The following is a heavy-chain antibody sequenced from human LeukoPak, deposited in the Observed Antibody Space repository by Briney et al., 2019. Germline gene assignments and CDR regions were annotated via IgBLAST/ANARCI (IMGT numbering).Heavy chain of an antibody. D-gene: IGHD2-2*01. CDR2: ISYDGSNK. Sequence: GGSLRLSCAASGFSFSNYGMHWVRQAPGKGLEWVAVISYDGSNKYYADSVKGRFTISRDNSKNTLYLQMNSLRAEDTAVYYCARGGIVVVPAALDIWGQGTMVTVSS. CDR1: GFSFSNYG. J-gene: IGHJ3*02. V-gene: IGHV3-30*03. CDR3: ARGGIVVVPAALDI.